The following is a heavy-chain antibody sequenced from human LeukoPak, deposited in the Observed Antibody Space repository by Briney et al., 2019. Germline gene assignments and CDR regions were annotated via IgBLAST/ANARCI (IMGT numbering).Heavy chain of an antibody. V-gene: IGHV3-48*02. J-gene: IGHJ1*01. Sequence: GGSLRLSCAASGFVLRTYSMTWVRQAPEKGLEWISKISGSLASTYYADSVKGRFTVSRDDAKNSLFLQMTGLRDDDTAVYYCVRGKYYSAWGPGTLVTVSA. CDR3: VRGKYYSA. CDR2: ISGSLAST. D-gene: IGHD2/OR15-2a*01. CDR1: GFVLRTYS.